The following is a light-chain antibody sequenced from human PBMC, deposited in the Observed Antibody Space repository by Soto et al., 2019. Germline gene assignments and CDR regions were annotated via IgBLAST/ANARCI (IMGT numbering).Light chain of an antibody. CDR2: TND. CDR3: ATWDDSVYV. V-gene: IGLV1-44*01. CDR1: TSNIGTNT. J-gene: IGLJ1*01. Sequence: QSVLTQPPSASGTPGQTVTISCYGSTSNIGTNTVNWFQHLPGMAPKLLIYTNDQRPSGVPDRFSGSRSGTSASLAISGLQSEDEADYYCATWDDSVYVFGTGTKVTVL.